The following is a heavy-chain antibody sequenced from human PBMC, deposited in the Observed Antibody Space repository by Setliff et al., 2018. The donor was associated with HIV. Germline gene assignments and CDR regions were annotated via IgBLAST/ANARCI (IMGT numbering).Heavy chain of an antibody. D-gene: IGHD4-17*01. Sequence: SETLSLTCTVSGGSISSGSYYWSWIRQPAGKGLEWIGRIYTSGSTNYNPSLKSRVTISVDTSQNQFSLKLSTVTAADTAVYYCARAAVTTFYYYYGMDVWGQGTTVTVSS. J-gene: IGHJ6*02. CDR3: ARAAVTTFYYYYGMDV. CDR1: GGSISSGSYY. CDR2: IYTSGST. V-gene: IGHV4-61*02.